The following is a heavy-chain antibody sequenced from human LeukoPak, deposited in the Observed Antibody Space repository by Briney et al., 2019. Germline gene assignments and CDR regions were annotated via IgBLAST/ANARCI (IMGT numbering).Heavy chain of an antibody. CDR2: ISTGDSDT. CDR1: GYSFTSYW. V-gene: IGHV5-51*01. Sequence: GESLKISCKGSGYSFTSYWIGWGREMPEKGVEWMGIISTGDSDTSYSPSFQGQATISADKSVSIAYLQWSSLKASDTAMYYCALGTTALWLRASSFPPDAFDIWGQGTMVTVSS. CDR3: ALGTTALWLRASSFPPDAFDI. D-gene: IGHD5-24*01. J-gene: IGHJ3*02.